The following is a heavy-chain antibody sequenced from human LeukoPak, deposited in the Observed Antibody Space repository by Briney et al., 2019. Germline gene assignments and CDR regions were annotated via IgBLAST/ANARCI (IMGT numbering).Heavy chain of an antibody. CDR3: ARRRRMRNWFDP. V-gene: IGHV1-8*01. CDR2: MNPNSGNT. J-gene: IGHJ5*02. D-gene: IGHD1-1*01. CDR1: GYTFTSYD. Sequence: ASVKVSCKASGYTFTSYDINWVRQATGQGLEWMGWMNPNSGNTGYAQKFQGRVTMTRNTSISTAYMELSSLRSEDTAVYYCARRRRMRNWFDPRGQGTLVTVSS.